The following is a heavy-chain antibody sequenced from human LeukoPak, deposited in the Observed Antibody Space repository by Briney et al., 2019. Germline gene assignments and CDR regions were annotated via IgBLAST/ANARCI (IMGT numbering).Heavy chain of an antibody. CDR3: ARIILGYGSSWYPGAFDI. V-gene: IGHV3-53*01. J-gene: IGHJ3*02. D-gene: IGHD6-13*01. CDR1: GFTVSSNY. Sequence: PGGSLRLSCAASGFTVSSNYMSWVRQAPGKGLEWVSVIYSGGSTYYADSVKGRFTISRDNSKNTLYLQMNSLRAEDTAVYYCARIILGYGSSWYPGAFDIWGQGTMVTVSS. CDR2: IYSGGST.